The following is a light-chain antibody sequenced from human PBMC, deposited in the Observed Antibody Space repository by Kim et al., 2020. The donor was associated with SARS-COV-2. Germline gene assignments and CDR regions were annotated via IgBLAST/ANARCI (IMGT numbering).Light chain of an antibody. V-gene: IGLV2-14*03. CDR1: SSDVGGYNY. J-gene: IGLJ2*01. CDR3: SSYTSSSVV. Sequence: QSALTQPASVSGSPGQSFTISCTGTSSDVGGYNYVSWYQQHPGKAPKLMIYDVSNRPSGVPNRFSGSKSGNTASLTISGLQAEDEADYYCSSYTSSSVVFGGGTKLIVL. CDR2: DVS.